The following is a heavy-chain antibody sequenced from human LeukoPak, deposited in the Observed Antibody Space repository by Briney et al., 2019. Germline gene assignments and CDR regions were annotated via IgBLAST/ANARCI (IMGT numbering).Heavy chain of an antibody. D-gene: IGHD2-2*01. CDR2: ISAYNGNT. CDR1: GYTFTSYG. CDR3: AREELGCSSTSCYVWFDP. V-gene: IGHV1-18*01. Sequence: GASVKVSCKASGYTFTSYGISWVRQAPGQGLEWMGWISAYNGNTNYAQKLQGRVTMTTDTSTSTAYTELRSLRSDDTAVYYCAREELGCSSTSCYVWFDPWGQGTLVTVSS. J-gene: IGHJ5*02.